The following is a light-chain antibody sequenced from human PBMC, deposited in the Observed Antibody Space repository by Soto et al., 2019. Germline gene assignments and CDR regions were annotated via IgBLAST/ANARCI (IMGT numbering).Light chain of an antibody. CDR3: AAWDDGLSGPV. CDR1: RANIGNNY. Sequence: QAVVTQPPSASGTPGQRVTISCSGSRANIGNNYVYWYQRLPGTAPILLIYSNSQRPSGVPDRFSGSKSGTSASLAISGLRSEDEADYFCAAWDDGLSGPVFGGGTQLTVL. CDR2: SNS. V-gene: IGLV1-47*02. J-gene: IGLJ3*02.